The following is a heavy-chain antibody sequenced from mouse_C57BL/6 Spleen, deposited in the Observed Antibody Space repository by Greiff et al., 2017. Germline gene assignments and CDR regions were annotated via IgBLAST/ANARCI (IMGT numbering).Heavy chain of an antibody. CDR1: GYTFTSYW. CDR3: AREVITAVRFDY. Sequence: QVQLQQPGAELVKPGASVKLSCKASGYTFTSYWMHWVKQRPGQGLEWIGMIHPNSGSTNYNEKFKSKATLTVDKSSSTAYMQLSSLTSEDSAGYCCAREVITAVRFDYWGQGTTLTVSS. J-gene: IGHJ2*01. D-gene: IGHD1-2*01. CDR2: IHPNSGST. V-gene: IGHV1-64*01.